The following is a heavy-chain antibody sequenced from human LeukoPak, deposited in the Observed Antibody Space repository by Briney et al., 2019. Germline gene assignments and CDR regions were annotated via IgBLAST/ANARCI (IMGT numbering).Heavy chain of an antibody. J-gene: IGHJ6*02. CDR1: GYTFTSCG. CDR2: ISAYNGNT. CDR3: ARETDREYYYYGMDV. D-gene: IGHD5-24*01. Sequence: ASVKVSCKASGYTFTSCGISWVRQAPGQGLEWVGWISAYNGNTNYAQKLQGRVTMTTDTSTSTSYMELRSLRSDDTAVYYCARETDREYYYYGMDVWGQGTTVAVSS. V-gene: IGHV1-18*01.